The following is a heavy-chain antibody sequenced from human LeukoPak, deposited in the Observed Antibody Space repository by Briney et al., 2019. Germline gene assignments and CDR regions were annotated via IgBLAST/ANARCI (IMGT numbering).Heavy chain of an antibody. V-gene: IGHV3-30-3*01. CDR2: ISYDGSNK. CDR1: GFTFSSYA. J-gene: IGHJ4*01. CDR3: VRGAPDIGGWPATFDL. D-gene: IGHD6-19*01. Sequence: RPGRSLRLSCAASGFTFSSYAMHWVRQAPGKGLEWVAVISYDGSNKYYADSVKGRFTISRDDSMNTLYLQMNSLRADDTAVYYCVRGAPDIGGWPATFDLWGHGTLVTVSP.